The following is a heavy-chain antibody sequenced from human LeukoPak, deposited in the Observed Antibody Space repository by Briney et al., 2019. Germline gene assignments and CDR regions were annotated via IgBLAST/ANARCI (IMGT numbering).Heavy chain of an antibody. CDR2: IWHDGTEK. J-gene: IGHJ5*02. CDR1: GFTFSSYG. V-gene: IGHV3-33*03. D-gene: IGHD2-15*01. Sequence: GGSLTLSCATSGFTFSSYGMHWVRQAPGKGLEWVAVIWHDGTEKHYADSVKGRFAISRDSSKATLYLQMSSLRAEDTAIHYCAKGLGVGYCSGGSCYNNWLDPWGQGTLVTVSS. CDR3: AKGLGVGYCSGGSCYNNWLDP.